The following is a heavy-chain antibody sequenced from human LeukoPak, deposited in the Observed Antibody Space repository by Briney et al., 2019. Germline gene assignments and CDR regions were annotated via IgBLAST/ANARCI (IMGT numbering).Heavy chain of an antibody. V-gene: IGHV2-5*02. Sequence: SGPTLVKPTQTLTLTCTFSGFSLSTSGVGVGWIRQPPGKALEWLALIYWDDDKRYSPSLKSRLTITKDTSKNQVVLTMTNMDPVHTATYYCAHSEVVPASGLLFDYWGQGTLVTVSS. CDR3: AHSEVVPASGLLFDY. CDR2: IYWDDDK. J-gene: IGHJ4*02. CDR1: GFSLSTSGVG. D-gene: IGHD2-2*01.